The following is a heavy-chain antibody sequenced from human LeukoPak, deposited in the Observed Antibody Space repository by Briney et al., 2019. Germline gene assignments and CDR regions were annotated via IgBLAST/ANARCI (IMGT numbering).Heavy chain of an antibody. Sequence: SVKVSCKASGGTFSSYAISWLRQAPGQGLEWMGRIIPILGIANYAQKFQGRVTITADKSTITAYMELSGLTSEEKAVYYCASTTKYYYDSSGLNGWFDPWGQGTLVTVS. CDR1: GGTFSSYA. J-gene: IGHJ5*02. CDR2: IIPILGIA. D-gene: IGHD3-22*01. V-gene: IGHV1-69*04. CDR3: ASTTKYYYDSSGLNGWFDP.